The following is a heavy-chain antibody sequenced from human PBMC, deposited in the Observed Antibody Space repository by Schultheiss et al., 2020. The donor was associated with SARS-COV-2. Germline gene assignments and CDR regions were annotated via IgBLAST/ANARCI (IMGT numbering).Heavy chain of an antibody. Sequence: GGSLRLSCAASGFTFSDYAVHWVRQAPTKGLEWVALMSHDATSTYYADSVKGRFTISRDNSKNTLYLQINSLRIEDTALYYCTRKGTIWYATDLWGQGILVTVAS. CDR3: TRKGTIWYATDL. J-gene: IGHJ5*02. D-gene: IGHD6-13*01. CDR2: MSHDATST. CDR1: GFTFSDYA. V-gene: IGHV3-30*07.